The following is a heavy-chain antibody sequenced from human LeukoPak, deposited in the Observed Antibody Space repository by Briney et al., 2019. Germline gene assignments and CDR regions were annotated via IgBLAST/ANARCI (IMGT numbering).Heavy chain of an antibody. J-gene: IGHJ1*01. CDR1: GESLNDYY. V-gene: IGHV4-34*01. D-gene: IGHD2-15*01. CDR2: ITHNGST. CDR3: ARGFCRGESCFSAEYFQH. Sequence: NPSETLSLTCGVHGESLNDYYWTWIRQSPGKGLEWIGEITHNGSTTFNPSLKSRLTISVDTSKIQFSRKLTSVSAAVASVYVGARGFCRGESCFSAEYFQHWGQGTLVTVSS.